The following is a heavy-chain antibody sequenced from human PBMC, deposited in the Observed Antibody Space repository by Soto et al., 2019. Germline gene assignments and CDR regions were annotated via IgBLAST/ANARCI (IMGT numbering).Heavy chain of an antibody. J-gene: IGHJ6*02. CDR2: IDPSDSYT. Sequence: PGESLKISCKGSGYSFTSYWISWVRQMPGKGLEWMGRIDPSDSYTNYSPSFQGHVTASVDKSISTAYLQWTRLKASDTAIYYCAKSIEGGPMDVWGQGTTVTVSS. D-gene: IGHD1-26*01. CDR1: GYSFTSYW. CDR3: AKSIEGGPMDV. V-gene: IGHV5-10-1*01.